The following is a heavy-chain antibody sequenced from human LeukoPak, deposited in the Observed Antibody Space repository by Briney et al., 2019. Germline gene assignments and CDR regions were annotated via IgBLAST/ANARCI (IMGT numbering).Heavy chain of an antibody. V-gene: IGHV3-21*04. D-gene: IGHD6-13*01. CDR3: AKGPRSSWSLNWFDP. CDR2: ISSSSSYI. CDR1: GFTFSSYS. J-gene: IGHJ5*02. Sequence: GGSPRLSCAASGFTFSSYSMNWVRQAPGKGLEWVSSISSSSSYIYYADSVKGRFTISRDNAKNSLYLQMNSLRAEDTAVYYCAKGPRSSWSLNWFDPWGQGTLVTVSS.